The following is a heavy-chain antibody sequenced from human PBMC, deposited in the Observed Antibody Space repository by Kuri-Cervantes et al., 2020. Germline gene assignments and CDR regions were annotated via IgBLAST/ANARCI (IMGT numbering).Heavy chain of an antibody. CDR2: ISWNSGTI. CDR3: AKGYSYGSYWYFDL. CDR1: GFTFDDYA. Sequence: SLKISCAASGFTFDDYAMHWVRQAPGKGLEWVSGISWNSGTIGYADSVKGRFTISRDNAKNSLYLQMNSLRPEDTALYYCAKGYSYGSYWYFDLWGRGTLVTVSS. V-gene: IGHV3-9*01. J-gene: IGHJ2*01. D-gene: IGHD5-18*01.